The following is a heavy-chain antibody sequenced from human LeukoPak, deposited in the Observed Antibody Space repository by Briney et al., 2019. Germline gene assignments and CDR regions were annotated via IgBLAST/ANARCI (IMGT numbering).Heavy chain of an antibody. CDR3: ARSSSSSLGSSWTRYYYYYYMDV. J-gene: IGHJ6*03. D-gene: IGHD6-13*01. CDR1: GYTFTGYY. V-gene: IGHV1-2*02. CDR2: INPNSGGT. Sequence: PRASVKVSCKASGYTFTGYYMHWVRQAPGQGLEWMGWINPNSGGTNYAQKFQGRVTMTRDTSISTAYMELSRLRSDDMAVYYCARSSSSSLGSSWTRYYYYYYMDVWGKGTTVTVSS.